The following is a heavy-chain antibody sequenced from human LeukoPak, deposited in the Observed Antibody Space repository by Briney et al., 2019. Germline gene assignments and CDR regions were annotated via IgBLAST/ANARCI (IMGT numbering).Heavy chain of an antibody. D-gene: IGHD6-19*01. V-gene: IGHV3-23*01. CDR1: GLTFSNFA. J-gene: IGHJ3*02. Sequence: GGSLRLSCAASGLTFSNFAMTWVRQAPGKGLEWVSAISGRGSSTYYADSVKGRFTISRDNSKKKLFLQMNSLGAEDTAVYYCAKDAQWLALSAFDIWGQGTMVTVSS. CDR3: AKDAQWLALSAFDI. CDR2: ISGRGSST.